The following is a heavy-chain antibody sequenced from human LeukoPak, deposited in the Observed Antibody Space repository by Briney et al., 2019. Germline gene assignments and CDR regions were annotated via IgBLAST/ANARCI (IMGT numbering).Heavy chain of an antibody. Sequence: GGSLRLSCAASGFSFSTYALNWVRQVPGKGLEWVSSLNWNGAGTSYVDSVKDRFTISRDNAKNSLYLQMNSLRVEDTAFYYCAREAACGGDCYYFDYWGQGTLVTVSS. V-gene: IGHV3-20*04. CDR2: LNWNGAGT. CDR3: AREAACGGDCYYFDY. CDR1: GFSFSTYA. D-gene: IGHD2-21*02. J-gene: IGHJ4*02.